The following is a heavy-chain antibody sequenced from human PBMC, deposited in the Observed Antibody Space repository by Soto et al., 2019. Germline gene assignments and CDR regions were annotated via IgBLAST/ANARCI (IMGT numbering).Heavy chain of an antibody. V-gene: IGHV4-59*08. D-gene: IGHD2-15*01. CDR2: IYYNGST. Sequence: SETLSLTCTVSGGSISIYYWSWIRQPPGKGLEWIGYIYYNGSTNYNPSLKSRVTISVDTSKHQFSLKLSSVTAADTAVFYCARGGYCSGGSCYWFDPWGQGTLVTVSS. J-gene: IGHJ5*02. CDR3: ARGGYCSGGSCYWFDP. CDR1: GGSISIYY.